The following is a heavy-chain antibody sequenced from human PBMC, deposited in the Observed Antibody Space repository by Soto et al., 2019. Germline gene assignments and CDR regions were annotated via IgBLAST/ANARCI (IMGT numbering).Heavy chain of an antibody. CDR2: ISYDGSNK. CDR1: GFTFSDHY. Sequence: VQLVESGGGLVQPGGTLRLSCAASGFTFSDHYMDWVRQAPGKGLEWVAVISYDGSNKYYADSVKGRFTISRDNSKNTLYLQMNSLRAEDTAVYYCAKDPKGEVPAARYGMDVWGQGTTVTVSS. D-gene: IGHD2-2*01. J-gene: IGHJ6*02. CDR3: AKDPKGEVPAARYGMDV. V-gene: IGHV3-30*18.